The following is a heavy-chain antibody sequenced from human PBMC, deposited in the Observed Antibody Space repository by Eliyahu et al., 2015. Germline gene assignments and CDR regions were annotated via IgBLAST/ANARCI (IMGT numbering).Heavy chain of an antibody. Sequence: QVQLQQWGAGLLKPSETLSRTCAVYGGSFSGFYWSWIRQSPGKGLEWIGEINHSGSTNYNPSLKSRVTISVDTSKNQFSLKLSSVTAADTAVYYCARVVGVVIAGWYFDLWGRGTLVTVSS. D-gene: IGHD2-15*01. V-gene: IGHV4-34*01. CDR1: GGSFSGFY. CDR2: INHSGST. J-gene: IGHJ2*01. CDR3: ARVVGVVIAGWYFDL.